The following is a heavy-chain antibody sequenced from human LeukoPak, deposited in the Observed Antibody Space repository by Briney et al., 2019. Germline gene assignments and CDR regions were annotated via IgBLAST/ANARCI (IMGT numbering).Heavy chain of an antibody. CDR3: ARGRPRWELLYYFDY. J-gene: IGHJ4*02. CDR2: IHYTGST. Sequence: PSQTLSLTCTGSGGSIRSSNYNWGWIRQPPGKGLEWIGSIHYTGSTYHNPSLKSRVTISVDTSKNQFSLKLSSVTAADTAVYYCARGRPRWELLYYFDYWGQGTLVTVSS. CDR1: GGSIRSSNYN. V-gene: IGHV4-39*07. D-gene: IGHD1-26*01.